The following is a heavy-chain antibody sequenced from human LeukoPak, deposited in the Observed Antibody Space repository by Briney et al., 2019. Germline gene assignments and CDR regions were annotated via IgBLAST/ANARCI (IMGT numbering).Heavy chain of an antibody. CDR2: IYYSGST. J-gene: IGHJ5*02. CDR3: ARLAQWLSQARFDP. CDR1: GGSISSSSYY. V-gene: IGHV4-39*01. D-gene: IGHD6-19*01. Sequence: PSETLSLTCTISGGSISSSSYYWGWIRQPPGKGLEWIGSIYYSGSTYYNPSLKSRVTISVDTSKNQFSLKLSSVTAADTAVYYCARLAQWLSQARFDPWGQGTLVTVSS.